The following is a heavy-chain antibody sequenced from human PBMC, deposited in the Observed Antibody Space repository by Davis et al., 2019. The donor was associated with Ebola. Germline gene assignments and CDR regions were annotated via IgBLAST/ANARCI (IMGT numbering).Heavy chain of an antibody. Sequence: ASVKVSCKASGYTFTGCYMHWVRQAPGQGFEWMGWINPNSGGTNYAQNFQGRVTMTRDTSISTAYMELSRLRSDDTAVYYCARDGTDCTGGSCQAYFDYWGQGTLVTVSS. V-gene: IGHV1-2*02. D-gene: IGHD2-15*01. CDR3: ARDGTDCTGGSCQAYFDY. J-gene: IGHJ4*02. CDR2: INPNSGGT. CDR1: GYTFTGCY.